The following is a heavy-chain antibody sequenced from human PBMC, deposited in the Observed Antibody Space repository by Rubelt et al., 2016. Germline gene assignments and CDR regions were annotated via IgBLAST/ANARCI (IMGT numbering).Heavy chain of an antibody. D-gene: IGHD4-23*01. CDR1: GYTFTSYD. V-gene: IGHV1-18*01. CDR2: ISAYNGNT. J-gene: IGHJ4*02. Sequence: QVQLVQSGAEVKKPGASVKVSCKASGYTFTSYDINWVRQAPGQGLEWMGWISAYNGNTNYAQKLQGRVTMTTDTSTSKADMELRSLRSDDTAVYYWARDVGGNSVLYYCAYWGQGTLVTVSS. CDR3: ARDVGGNSVLYYCAY.